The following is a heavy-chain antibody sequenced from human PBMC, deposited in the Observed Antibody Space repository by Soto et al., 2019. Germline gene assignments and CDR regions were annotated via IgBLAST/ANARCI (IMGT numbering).Heavy chain of an antibody. CDR2: ISNSGSNR. CDR1: GFTFSNYV. Sequence: EVQLLEYGGGLVQPGGSLRLSCAACGFTFSNYVMSWVRQAPGKGLEWVSSISNSGSNRYYAESVKGRVTISRDNSNNTLYLQMNSLRAEDTALYYCARRGRTLPHYSYYMDVWGKGTTVTVSS. CDR3: ARRGRTLPHYSYYMDV. V-gene: IGHV3-23*01. J-gene: IGHJ6*03.